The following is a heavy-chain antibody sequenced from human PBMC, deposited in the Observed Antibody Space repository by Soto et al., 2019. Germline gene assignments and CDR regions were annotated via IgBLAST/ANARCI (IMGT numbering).Heavy chain of an antibody. CDR3: ARVPKQNYDFWSGREGYYYYMDV. CDR1: GFTFSSYW. D-gene: IGHD3-3*01. J-gene: IGHJ6*03. CDR2: IKQDGSEK. Sequence: GGSLRLSCAASGFTFSSYWMSWVRQAPGKGLEWVANIKQDGSEKYYVDSVKGRFTISRDNAKNSLYLQMNSLRAEDTAVYYCARVPKQNYDFWSGREGYYYYMDVWGKGTTVTVSS. V-gene: IGHV3-7*01.